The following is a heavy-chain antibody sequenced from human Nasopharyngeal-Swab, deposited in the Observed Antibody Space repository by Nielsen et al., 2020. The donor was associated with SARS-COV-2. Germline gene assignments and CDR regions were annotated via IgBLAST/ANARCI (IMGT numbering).Heavy chain of an antibody. D-gene: IGHD3-10*01. CDR1: GYTFTSYA. CDR3: AGEEWGVSLEGGYYYYGMDV. CDR2: INTNTGNP. Sequence: ASVKVSCKASGYTFTSYAMNWVRQAPGQGLEWMGWINTNTGNPTYAQCFTGRFVFSLEPSVSTAYLQISSLKAEDTAVYYCAGEEWGVSLEGGYYYYGMDVWGKGTTVTVS. J-gene: IGHJ6*04. V-gene: IGHV7-4-1*02.